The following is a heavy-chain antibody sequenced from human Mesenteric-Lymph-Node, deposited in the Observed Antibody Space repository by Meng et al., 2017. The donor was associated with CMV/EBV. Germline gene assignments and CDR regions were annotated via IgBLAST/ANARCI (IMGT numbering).Heavy chain of an antibody. CDR3: AVTYYYDSGGYSHFDY. J-gene: IGHJ4*02. Sequence: LSLTCAASGFTFDDYAMHWVRQAPGKGLEWVSSINWNSGEIAYADSVKGRFTISRDNAKNTLYLHVNSLRAEDTAVYYCAVTYYYDSGGYSHFDYWGQGTLVTVSS. V-gene: IGHV3-9*01. D-gene: IGHD3-22*01. CDR2: INWNSGEI. CDR1: GFTFDDYA.